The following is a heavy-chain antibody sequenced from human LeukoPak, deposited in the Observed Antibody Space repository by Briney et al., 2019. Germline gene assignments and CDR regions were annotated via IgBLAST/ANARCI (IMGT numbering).Heavy chain of an antibody. CDR2: IIPIFGIA. V-gene: IGHV1-69*04. Sequence: ASVKVSCKASGGTFSSYAISWVRQAPGQGLEWMGRIIPIFGIANYAQKFQGRVTITADKSTSTAYMELSSLRSEDTAVYYCARGVGVTIFGVGLMDVWGQGTTVTVSS. J-gene: IGHJ6*02. D-gene: IGHD3-3*01. CDR3: ARGVGVTIFGVGLMDV. CDR1: GGTFSSYA.